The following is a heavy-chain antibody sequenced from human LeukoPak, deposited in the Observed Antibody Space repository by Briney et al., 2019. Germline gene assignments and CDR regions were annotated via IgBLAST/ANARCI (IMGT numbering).Heavy chain of an antibody. V-gene: IGHV3-48*01. CDR1: GFTFSSYS. D-gene: IGHD6-19*01. CDR2: ISSTSSTI. Sequence: RTGGSLRLSCVASGFTFSSYSMNWVRQAPGKGLEWVSYISSTSSTIYYADSVKGRFTISRDNAKNSLYLQMDSLRAEDTAVYYCARAGLQQWLSFDNWGQGTLVTVST. CDR3: ARAGLQQWLSFDN. J-gene: IGHJ4*02.